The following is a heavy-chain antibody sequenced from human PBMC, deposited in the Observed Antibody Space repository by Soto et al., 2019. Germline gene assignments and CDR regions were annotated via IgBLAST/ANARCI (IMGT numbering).Heavy chain of an antibody. CDR2: ISGAGTTT. Sequence: PGGSLRLSCEASGFTFSDYYMSWIRQAPGKGLEWVSYISGAGTTTYHADSMRGRFTISRDNSKSTLYLQMNSLRAEDTALYYCAKGRSYYYYYGVDVWGQGTTVTVSS. J-gene: IGHJ6*02. V-gene: IGHV3-11*01. CDR1: GFTFSDYY. CDR3: AKGRSYYYYYGVDV.